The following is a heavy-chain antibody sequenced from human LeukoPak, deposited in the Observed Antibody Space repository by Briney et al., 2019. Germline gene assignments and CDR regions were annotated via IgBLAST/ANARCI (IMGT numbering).Heavy chain of an antibody. J-gene: IGHJ4*02. D-gene: IGHD3-10*01. Sequence: GGSLRLSCAASGFTFSSYAMHWVRQAPGKGLEWVAVISYDGSNKYYADSVKGRFTISRDNSKNTLYLQMNSLRAEDTAVYYCARDSGWFGELLGDYWGQGTLVTVSS. CDR3: ARDSGWFGELLGDY. CDR2: ISYDGSNK. V-gene: IGHV3-30-3*01. CDR1: GFTFSSYA.